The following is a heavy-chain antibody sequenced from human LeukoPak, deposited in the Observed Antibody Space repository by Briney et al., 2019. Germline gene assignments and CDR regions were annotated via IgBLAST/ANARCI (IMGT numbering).Heavy chain of an antibody. CDR1: GASISSTGYY. J-gene: IGHJ4*02. Sequence: PSQTPSLTWTVSGASISSTGYYWSWIRQHPGNGLEWIGHIYYSGSTYYHPSLKSRVTISLDTSQNQFPLKLSSVTAADTAVYYCARFRYGDHAALDCWGQGALVTVSS. D-gene: IGHD4-17*01. CDR2: IYYSGST. V-gene: IGHV4-31*02. CDR3: ARFRYGDHAALDC.